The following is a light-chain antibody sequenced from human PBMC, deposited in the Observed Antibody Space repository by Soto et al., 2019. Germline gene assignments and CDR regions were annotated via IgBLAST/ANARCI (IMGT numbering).Light chain of an antibody. Sequence: DIQMTQSPSTLSVSVGDRVTITWGASQTISSWLAWYQQKPGKAPKLLIYKASTLKSGVPSRFRGSGSGTDFTLTISSLKPEDFATYYCQQLKSFPFTFGPGTKVDIK. CDR2: KAS. V-gene: IGKV1-5*03. CDR3: QQLKSFPFT. CDR1: QTISSW. J-gene: IGKJ3*01.